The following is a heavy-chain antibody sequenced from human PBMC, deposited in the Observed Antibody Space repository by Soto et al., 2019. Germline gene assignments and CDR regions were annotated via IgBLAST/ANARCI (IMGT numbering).Heavy chain of an antibody. CDR2: ISSSRSTI. CDR3: ASTTYCSSTSCYERGNWCDP. Sequence: EVQLVESGGGLVQPGGSLRLSCAASGFTFSSYSMNWVRQAPGKGLEWVSDISSSRSTIYYEDSVKGRFTISRDNAKNSLYLQMNSRRAEDTAVYYCASTTYCSSTSCYERGNWCDPWGQGTLVTVSS. J-gene: IGHJ5*02. V-gene: IGHV3-48*01. CDR1: GFTFSSYS. D-gene: IGHD2-2*01.